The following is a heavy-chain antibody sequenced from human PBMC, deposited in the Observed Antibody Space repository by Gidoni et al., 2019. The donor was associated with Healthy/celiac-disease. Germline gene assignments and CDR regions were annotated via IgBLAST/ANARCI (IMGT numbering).Heavy chain of an antibody. CDR1: GLPFSSYS. CDR3: ARSDYGDHFVLDY. V-gene: IGHV3-48*02. D-gene: IGHD4-17*01. J-gene: IGHJ4*02. Sequence: EVQLVESGGGLVLPGGSLSLLCAALGLPFSSYSMNWVRQAPGKGLGWVSYISSSSSTIYYADSVKGRFTISRDNAKNSLYLQMNSLRDEDTAVYYCARSDYGDHFVLDYWGQGTLVTVSS. CDR2: ISSSSSTI.